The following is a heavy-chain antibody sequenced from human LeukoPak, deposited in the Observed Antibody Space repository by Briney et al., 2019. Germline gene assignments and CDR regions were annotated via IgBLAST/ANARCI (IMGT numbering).Heavy chain of an antibody. D-gene: IGHD3-16*02. J-gene: IGHJ4*02. V-gene: IGHV3-21*01. Sequence: GGSLRLPCAASGLTFSSYSMNWVRQAPGKGLEWVSSISSSSSYIYYADSVKGRFTISRDNAKNSLYLQMNSLRAEDTAVYYCARDTGDDYVWGSYRYMVYFDYWGQGTLVTVSS. CDR3: ARDTGDDYVWGSYRYMVYFDY. CDR2: ISSSSSYI. CDR1: GLTFSSYS.